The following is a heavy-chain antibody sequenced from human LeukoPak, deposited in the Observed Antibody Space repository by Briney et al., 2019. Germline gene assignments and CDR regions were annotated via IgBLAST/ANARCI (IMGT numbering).Heavy chain of an antibody. CDR1: GDSISSDSW. D-gene: IGHD6-19*01. Sequence: SETLSLTCAVSGDSISSDSWWSWVRQPPGKGLEWIAEIYHGGSTNYNPSLKSRVTISVDKSRNHFSLKLRSVTAADTAVYYCARKGYSSGWYLRGFDPWGQGTLVTVSS. CDR2: IYHGGST. J-gene: IGHJ5*02. V-gene: IGHV4-4*02. CDR3: ARKGYSSGWYLRGFDP.